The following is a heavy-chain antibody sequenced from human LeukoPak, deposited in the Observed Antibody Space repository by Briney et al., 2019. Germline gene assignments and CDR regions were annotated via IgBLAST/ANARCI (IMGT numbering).Heavy chain of an antibody. Sequence: GGSLRLSCAASGFTFSSYSMNWVRQAPGKGLEWVSSISSSSIYIYYADSVKGRFTISRDNAKNSLYLQMNSLRAEDTAVYYCARDVYYYDSSGYYYSHYFDYWGQGTLVTVSS. CDR1: GFTFSSYS. V-gene: IGHV3-21*01. CDR2: ISSSSIYI. D-gene: IGHD3-22*01. J-gene: IGHJ4*02. CDR3: ARDVYYYDSSGYYYSHYFDY.